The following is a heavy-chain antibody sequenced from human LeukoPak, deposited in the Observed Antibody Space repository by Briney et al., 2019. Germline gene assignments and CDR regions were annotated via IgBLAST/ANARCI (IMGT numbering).Heavy chain of an antibody. V-gene: IGHV3-23*01. CDR3: AKELKVAGVTKGFDY. D-gene: IGHD1-26*01. Sequence: GGSLRLSCAASGITFSSYAMSWVRQAAGKGLESVSAISDSGGSTYYADSVKGRFTISRDNSKNTLYLQMNSLRAEDTAVYYCAKELKVAGVTKGFDYWGQGTLVTVSS. CDR1: GITFSSYA. CDR2: ISDSGGST. J-gene: IGHJ4*02.